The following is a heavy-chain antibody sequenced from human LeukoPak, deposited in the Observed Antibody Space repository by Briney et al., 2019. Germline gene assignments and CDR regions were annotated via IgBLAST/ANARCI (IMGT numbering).Heavy chain of an antibody. CDR1: GGSISSSNCY. J-gene: IGHJ4*02. CDR2: IYYSGST. CDR3: ARLSITISGFDY. Sequence: SETLSLTCTVSGGSISSSNCYWGWIRQPRGKGLEWIGRIYYSGSTYYNPARKSRITISVDTSKNQFSLNLSSVTAADTAVYYCARLSITISGFDYWGQGTLVTVSS. D-gene: IGHD1-14*01. V-gene: IGHV4-39*01.